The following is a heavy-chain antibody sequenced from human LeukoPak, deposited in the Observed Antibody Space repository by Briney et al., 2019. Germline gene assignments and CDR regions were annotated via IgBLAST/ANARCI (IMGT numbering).Heavy chain of an antibody. Sequence: ASVKVSCKASGYTFTSYDINWVRQATGQGLEWMGWMNPNSGNTGYAQKFQGRVTMTRNTSISTAYMELSSLRSEDTAVYYYARKRALSGRGVINWFDPWGQGTLVTVSS. CDR2: MNPNSGNT. CDR1: GYTFTSYD. J-gene: IGHJ5*02. D-gene: IGHD3-10*01. V-gene: IGHV1-8*01. CDR3: ARKRALSGRGVINWFDP.